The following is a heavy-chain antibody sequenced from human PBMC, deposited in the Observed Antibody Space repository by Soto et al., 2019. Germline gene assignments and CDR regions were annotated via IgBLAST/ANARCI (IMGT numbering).Heavy chain of an antibody. CDR2: IYSSGST. V-gene: IGHV4-4*07. D-gene: IGHD3-10*01. Sequence: SATLSLTCTVSGGSISRYYWNWIRQPAGKGLEWIGRIYSSGSTSYNPSLKGRVTMLVDTSKNEFSLTLSSVTAADTAVYYCAGIGEDIYYGMDVWGQGTTVTVSS. J-gene: IGHJ6*02. CDR1: GGSISRYY. CDR3: AGIGEDIYYGMDV.